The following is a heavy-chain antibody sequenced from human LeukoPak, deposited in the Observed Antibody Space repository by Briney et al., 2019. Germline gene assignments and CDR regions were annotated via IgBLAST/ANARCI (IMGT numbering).Heavy chain of an antibody. V-gene: IGHV1-2*02. CDR1: GYTFTGYY. D-gene: IGHD3-16*01. CDR2: INPSSGGS. CDR3: ARRHVRNYVDY. J-gene: IGHJ4*02. Sequence: GASVRVSCKASGYTFTGYYMHWVRQAPGQGLEWMGWINPSSGGSNYAQKFQGRVTMTRDTSISTAYMELSRLRSDDTAVYYCARRHVRNYVDYWGQGTLVTVSS.